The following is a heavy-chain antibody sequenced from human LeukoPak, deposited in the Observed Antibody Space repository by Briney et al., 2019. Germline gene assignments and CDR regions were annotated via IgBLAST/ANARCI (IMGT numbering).Heavy chain of an antibody. J-gene: IGHJ4*02. V-gene: IGHV3-30*19. CDR2: ISYDGSNK. D-gene: IGHD3-10*01. CDR1: GFTFSSYA. CDR3: ARAATNYYGSGSLIGY. Sequence: PGGSLRLSCAASGFTFSSYAMHWVRQAPGKGLEWVAVISYDGSNKYYADSVKGRFTISRDNSKNTLYLQMNSLRAEDTAVYYCARAATNYYGSGSLIGYWGQGTLVTVSS.